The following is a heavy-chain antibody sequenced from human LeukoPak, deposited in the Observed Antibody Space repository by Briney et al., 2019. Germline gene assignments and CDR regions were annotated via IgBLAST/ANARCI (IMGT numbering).Heavy chain of an antibody. CDR1: GFTFSIAW. CDR2: ISSSSSYI. V-gene: IGHV3-21*01. Sequence: GGSLRLSCAASGFTFSIAWMSWVRQAPGKGLEWVSSISSSSSYIYYADSVKGRFTISRDNAKNSLYLQMNSLRAEDTAVYYCARSKVGSSLDYWGQGTLVTVSS. CDR3: ARSKVGSSLDY. J-gene: IGHJ4*02. D-gene: IGHD2-15*01.